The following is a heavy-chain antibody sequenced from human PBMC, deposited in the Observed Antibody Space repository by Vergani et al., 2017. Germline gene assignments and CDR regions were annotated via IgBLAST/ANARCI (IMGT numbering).Heavy chain of an antibody. Sequence: EVQLVESGGGLVQPGRSLRLSCTASGFTFGDYAMSWFRQAPGKGLEWVGFIRSKAYGGTTEYAASVKGRFTISRDDSKSIAYLQMNSLKTDDTAVYYCTRGPSLRYFDWLFHEDAFDIWGQGTMVTVSS. CDR2: IRSKAYGGTT. D-gene: IGHD3-9*01. CDR3: TRGPSLRYFDWLFHEDAFDI. J-gene: IGHJ3*02. V-gene: IGHV3-49*03. CDR1: GFTFGDYA.